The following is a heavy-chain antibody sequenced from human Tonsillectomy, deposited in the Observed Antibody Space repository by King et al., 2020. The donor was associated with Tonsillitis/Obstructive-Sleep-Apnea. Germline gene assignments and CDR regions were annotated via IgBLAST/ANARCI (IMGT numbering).Heavy chain of an antibody. CDR1: GFTFDDYA. V-gene: IGHV3-9*01. Sequence: VQLVESGGGLVQPGRSLRLSCAASGFTFDDYALHWVRQAPGKGLEWVSGISWNSGSIGYADSVKGRFTISRDNAKNSLYLQMNSLRAEDTALYYCAEDRAQWLGRHFDYWGQGTLVTVSS. D-gene: IGHD6-19*01. CDR2: ISWNSGSI. J-gene: IGHJ4*02. CDR3: AEDRAQWLGRHFDY.